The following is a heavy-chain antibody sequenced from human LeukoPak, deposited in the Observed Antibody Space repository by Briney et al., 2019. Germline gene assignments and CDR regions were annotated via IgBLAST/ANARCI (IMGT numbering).Heavy chain of an antibody. D-gene: IGHD2-8*01. CDR3: ASGYCTNITCYDAFDI. V-gene: IGHV1-46*01. J-gene: IGHJ3*02. Sequence: ASVKVSCKASGYTFTSYYMHWVRQAPGQGLEWRGIINPSGGSTSYAQKFQGRVTMVRDTSTSTVYMQLSSLRSEDTAVYYCASGYCTNITCYDAFDIWGQGTMVTVSS. CDR2: INPSGGST. CDR1: GYTFTSYY.